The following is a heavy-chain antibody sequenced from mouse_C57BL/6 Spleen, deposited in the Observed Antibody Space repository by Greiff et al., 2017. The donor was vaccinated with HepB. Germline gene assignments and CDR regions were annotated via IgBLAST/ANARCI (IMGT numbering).Heavy chain of an antibody. V-gene: IGHV1-55*01. CDR3: ASEGFITTVVAPLNFDY. D-gene: IGHD1-1*01. Sequence: QVQLQQPGAELVKPGASVKMSCKASGYTFTSYWITWVKQRPGQGLEWIGDIYPGSGSTNYNEKFKSKATLTVDTSSSTAYMQLSSLTSEDSAVYYCASEGFITTVVAPLNFDYWGQGTTLTVSS. CDR1: GYTFTSYW. J-gene: IGHJ2*01. CDR2: IYPGSGST.